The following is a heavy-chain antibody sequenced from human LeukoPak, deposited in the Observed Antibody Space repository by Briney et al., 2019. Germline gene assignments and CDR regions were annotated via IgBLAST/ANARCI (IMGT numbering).Heavy chain of an antibody. Sequence: SETLSLTCTVSGGSISSGDYYWSWIRQPPGKGLEWIGYIYYSGSTYYNPSLKSRVTISVDTSKNQFSLKLSSVTAADTAAYYCARAGYYYDSSGPNDAFDIWGQGTMVTVSS. CDR2: IYYSGST. V-gene: IGHV4-30-4*01. J-gene: IGHJ3*02. D-gene: IGHD3-22*01. CDR1: GGSISSGDYY. CDR3: ARAGYYYDSSGPNDAFDI.